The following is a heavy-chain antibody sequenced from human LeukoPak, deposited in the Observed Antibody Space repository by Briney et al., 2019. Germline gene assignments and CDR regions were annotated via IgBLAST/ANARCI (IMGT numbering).Heavy chain of an antibody. CDR1: GGGSFTDYS. CDR2: ITHAAIL. Sequence: TSETLSLTCVVSGGGSFTDYSWNWIRQSPGKGLEWVGEITHAAILNYNPSLKGRVAISVDTSKNQVSLKLDSMTAADTAMYYCARGRGEAAGLDHWGQGILVTVSS. J-gene: IGHJ4*02. D-gene: IGHD6-13*01. CDR3: ARGRGEAAGLDH. V-gene: IGHV4-34*01.